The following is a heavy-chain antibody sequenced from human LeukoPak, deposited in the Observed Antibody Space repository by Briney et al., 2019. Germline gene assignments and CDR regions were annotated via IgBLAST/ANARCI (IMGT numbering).Heavy chain of an antibody. D-gene: IGHD2-2*01. CDR1: GGTFSSYA. J-gene: IGHJ3*02. CDR3: AREAPPAGAFDI. CDR2: IIPIFGTA. Sequence: GASVKVSSKASGGTFSSYAISWVRQAPRQGLEWMGGIIPIFGTANYAQKFQGRVTITTDESTSTAYMELSSLRSEDTAVYYCAREAPPAGAFDIWGQGTMVTVSS. V-gene: IGHV1-69*05.